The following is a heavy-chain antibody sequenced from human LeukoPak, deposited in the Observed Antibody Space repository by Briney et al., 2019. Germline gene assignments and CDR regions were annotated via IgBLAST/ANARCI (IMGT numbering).Heavy chain of an antibody. CDR3: AGGGLWFGYFDY. D-gene: IGHD3-10*01. CDR2: INHSGST. Sequence: SETLSLTCAVYGGSFSGYYWSWIRQPPGKGLEWIGEINHSGSTNYNPSLKSRVTISVDTSKNQFSLKLSSVTAADTAVYYCAGGGLWFGYFDYWGQGTLVTVSS. V-gene: IGHV4-34*01. J-gene: IGHJ4*02. CDR1: GGSFSGYY.